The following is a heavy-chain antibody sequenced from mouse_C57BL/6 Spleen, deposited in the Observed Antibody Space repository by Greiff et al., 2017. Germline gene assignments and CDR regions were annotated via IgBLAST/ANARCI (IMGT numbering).Heavy chain of an antibody. V-gene: IGHV5-4*01. CDR2: ISDGGSYT. D-gene: IGHD4-1*02. CDR1: GFTFSSYA. CDR3: ARQLGRPYWYFDV. J-gene: IGHJ1*03. Sequence: EVHLVESGGGLVKPGGSLKLSCAASGFTFSSYAMSWVRQTPEKRLEWVATISDGGSYTYYPDNVKGRFTISRDNAKNNLYLQMSHLKSEDTAMYCCARQLGRPYWYFDVWGTGTTVTVSS.